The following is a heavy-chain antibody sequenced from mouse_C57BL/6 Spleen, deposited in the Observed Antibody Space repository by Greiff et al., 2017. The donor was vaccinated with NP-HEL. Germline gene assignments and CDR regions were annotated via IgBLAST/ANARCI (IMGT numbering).Heavy chain of an antibody. CDR3: AREKITPFDV. CDR1: GYAFSSSW. V-gene: IGHV1-82*01. Sequence: QVQLKQSGPELVKPGASVKISCKASGYAFSSSWMNWVKQRPGKGLEWIGRIYPGDGDTNYNGKFKGKATLTADKSSSTAYMQLSSLTSEDSAVYFCAREKITPFDVWGTGTTVTVSS. D-gene: IGHD1-1*01. J-gene: IGHJ1*03. CDR2: IYPGDGDT.